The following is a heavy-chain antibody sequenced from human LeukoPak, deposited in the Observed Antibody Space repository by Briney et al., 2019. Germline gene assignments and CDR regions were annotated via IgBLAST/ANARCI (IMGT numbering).Heavy chain of an antibody. V-gene: IGHV3-21*01. D-gene: IGHD2-2*01. J-gene: IGHJ4*02. CDR3: ARGDCSSTSCPTDY. Sequence: GGSLRLSCAASGFTFSSDAMSWVRQAPGKGLEWVSSISSSSSYIYYADSVKGRFTISRDNAKNSLYLQMNSLRAEDTAVYYCARGDCSSTSCPTDYWGQGTLVTVSS. CDR1: GFTFSSDA. CDR2: ISSSSSYI.